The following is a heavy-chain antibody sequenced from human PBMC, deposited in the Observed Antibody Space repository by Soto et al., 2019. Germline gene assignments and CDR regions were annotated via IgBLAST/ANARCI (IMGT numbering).Heavy chain of an antibody. CDR3: EREDSYGWSGERLDV. V-gene: IGHV4-34*01. D-gene: IGHD6-19*01. CDR1: GDSLRGQS. J-gene: IGHJ6*02. CDR2: IDQSGGT. Sequence: PSETLSLTCAVVGDSLRGQSWNWIRQSPGKGLEWIGEIDQSGGTNYNPSLKSRAIISDDTSKNQFSLTLTSVTAADTAVYYCEREDSYGWSGERLDVWGQGTTVTVSS.